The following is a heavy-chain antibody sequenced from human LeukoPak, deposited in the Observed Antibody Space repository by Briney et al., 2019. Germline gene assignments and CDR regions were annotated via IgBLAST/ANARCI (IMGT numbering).Heavy chain of an antibody. J-gene: IGHJ4*02. CDR1: GVSISSSNSY. V-gene: IGHV4-39*01. D-gene: IGHD3/OR15-3a*01. CDR2: SYYTVNT. CDR3: ARQTGSGLFTLP. Sequence: SETLSLTCTVSGVSISSSNSYWGWIRQPPGKGLEWIGSSYYTVNTYYNASLKSRLSISIDTSKNQISLRLTSVTATDTAMYYCARQTGSGLFTLPGGQGTLVTVSS.